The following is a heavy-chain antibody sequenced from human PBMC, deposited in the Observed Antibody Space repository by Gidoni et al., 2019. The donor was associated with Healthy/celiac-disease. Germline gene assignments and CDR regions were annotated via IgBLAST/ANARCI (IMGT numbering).Heavy chain of an antibody. V-gene: IGHV1-69*01. Sequence: QVQLVQSGAEVKTPGSSVKFSCQASGGTFSSYAISWVRQAPGQGLEWMGGIIPIFGTANYAQKFQGRVTITADESTSTAYMELSSLRSEDTAVYYCARVRDFWSGYPPYNWFDPWGQGTLVTVSS. CDR1: GGTFSSYA. CDR2: IIPIFGTA. D-gene: IGHD3-3*01. J-gene: IGHJ5*02. CDR3: ARVRDFWSGYPPYNWFDP.